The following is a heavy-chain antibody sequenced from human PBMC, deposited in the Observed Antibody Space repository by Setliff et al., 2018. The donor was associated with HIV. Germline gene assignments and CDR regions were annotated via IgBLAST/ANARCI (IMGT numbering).Heavy chain of an antibody. CDR1: GGSFSGYY. CDR2: INHSGGT. Sequence: LSLTCAVYGGSFSGYYWSWIRQPPGKGLEWIGEINHSGGTNCNPSLKSRVTISVDTSKNQFSLNLSSVTAADTAVYFCARGWELPFYYYYYYMDVWGKGTTVTVSS. V-gene: IGHV4-34*01. J-gene: IGHJ6*03. CDR3: ARGWELPFYYYYYYMDV. D-gene: IGHD1-26*01.